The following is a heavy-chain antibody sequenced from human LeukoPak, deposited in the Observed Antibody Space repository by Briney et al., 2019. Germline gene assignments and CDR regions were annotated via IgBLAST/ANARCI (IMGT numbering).Heavy chain of an antibody. D-gene: IGHD4-17*01. CDR2: VNRDGSET. Sequence: GGSLRLSCAASGFALSSHWMTWVRQVPGRGPEWVANVNRDGSETYYLDSVKGRFTISKDNAKNSLYLQMNSLRAEDTALYHCASTVTTGDYWGQGTLVTVSS. V-gene: IGHV3-7*03. CDR3: ASTVTTGDY. CDR1: GFALSSHW. J-gene: IGHJ4*02.